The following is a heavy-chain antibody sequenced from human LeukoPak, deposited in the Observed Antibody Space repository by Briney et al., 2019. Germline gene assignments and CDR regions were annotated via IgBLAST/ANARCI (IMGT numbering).Heavy chain of an antibody. CDR2: INPSGGST. J-gene: IGHJ6*02. CDR3: ARDRITIFGVVISIDYGMDV. Sequence: ASVKVSCKASGYTFTSYYMHWVRQAPGQGLEWMGIINPSGGSTSYAQKFQGRVTMTRDTSISTAYMELSRLRSDDTAVYYCARDRITIFGVVISIDYGMDVWGQGTTVTVSS. D-gene: IGHD3-3*01. V-gene: IGHV1-46*01. CDR1: GYTFTSYY.